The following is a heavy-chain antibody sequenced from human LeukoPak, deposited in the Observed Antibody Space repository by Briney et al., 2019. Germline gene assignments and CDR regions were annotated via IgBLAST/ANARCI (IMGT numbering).Heavy chain of an antibody. Sequence: GASVKVSCKASGGTFSSYTISWVRQAPGQGLEWMGRIIPILGIANYAQKFQGRVTITADKSTSTAYMELSSLRSEDTAVYYCAREGNSSTVWFDPWCQGTLVIVSS. CDR1: GGTFSSYT. J-gene: IGHJ5*02. CDR3: AREGNSSTVWFDP. CDR2: IIPILGIA. D-gene: IGHD6-13*01. V-gene: IGHV1-69*04.